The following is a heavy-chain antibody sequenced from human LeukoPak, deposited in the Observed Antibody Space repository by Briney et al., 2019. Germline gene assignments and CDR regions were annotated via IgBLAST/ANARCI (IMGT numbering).Heavy chain of an antibody. D-gene: IGHD1-26*01. CDR1: GFTFSSYG. CDR3: AKDSGSYCYYYYGMDV. V-gene: IGHV3-30*18. CDR2: ISYDGSNK. J-gene: IGHJ6*02. Sequence: GGSLRLSCAASGFTFSSYGMRWVRQAAGKGLEWVAVISYDGSNKYYADSVKGRFTISRDNSKNTLYLQMNSLRAEDTAVYYCAKDSGSYCYYYYGMDVWGQGTTVTVSS.